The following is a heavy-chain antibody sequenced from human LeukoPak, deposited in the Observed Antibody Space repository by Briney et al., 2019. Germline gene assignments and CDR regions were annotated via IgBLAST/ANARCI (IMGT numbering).Heavy chain of an antibody. CDR1: GGSISSNKYY. D-gene: IGHD2-2*01. CDR2: VFYSGTT. Sequence: RASETLSLTCNVSGGSISSNKYYWGWIRQPPGKALEWVGSVFYSGTTYYNPSLKSRVTISVDTSKNQFSLKLSSVTAADTAVYYCARLDRRMPGKYWGQGTLVTVSS. CDR3: ARLDRRMPGKY. V-gene: IGHV4-39*01. J-gene: IGHJ4*02.